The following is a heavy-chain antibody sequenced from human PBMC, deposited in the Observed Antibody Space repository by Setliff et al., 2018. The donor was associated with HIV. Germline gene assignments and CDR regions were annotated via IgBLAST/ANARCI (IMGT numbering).Heavy chain of an antibody. CDR3: ARGGRSTVATWAWFDP. CDR2: IYYSGST. D-gene: IGHD5-12*01. V-gene: IGHV4-39*07. CDR1: GGSISSSTYY. J-gene: IGHJ5*02. Sequence: PSETLSLTCSVSGGSISSSTYYWGWIRQPPGKGLEWIGSIYYSGSTYYNPSLKSRVTISGGTTKNQFSLKLTSVTAADTAVYYCARGGRSTVATWAWFDPWGQGTLVTVSS.